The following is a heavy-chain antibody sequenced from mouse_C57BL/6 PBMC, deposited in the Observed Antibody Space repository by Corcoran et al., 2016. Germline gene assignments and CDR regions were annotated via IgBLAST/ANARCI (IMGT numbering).Heavy chain of an antibody. J-gene: IGHJ4*01. D-gene: IGHD6-1*01. CDR1: GYTFTTYG. V-gene: IGHV9-3*01. Sequence: QIQLVQSGPELKKPGETVKISCKASGYTFTTYGMSWVKQAPGKGLKWMGWINTYSGVPTYADDFKGRFAFSLETSASTAYLQINNLKNEETATYFCARPLLYAMDYLGQGTSVTVSS. CDR3: ARPLLYAMDY. CDR2: INTYSGVP.